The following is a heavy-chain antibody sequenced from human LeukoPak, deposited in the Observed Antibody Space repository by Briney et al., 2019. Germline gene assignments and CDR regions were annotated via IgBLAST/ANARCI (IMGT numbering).Heavy chain of an antibody. CDR2: ISWNSGSI. CDR3: AKGSRGGGYDWHDY. D-gene: IGHD5-12*01. CDR1: GFTFDDYA. Sequence: GGSLRLSCAASGFTFDDYAMHWVRQAPGKGLEWVSGISWNSGSIGYADSVKGRFTIFRDNAKNSLYLQMNSLRAEDTALYYCAKGSRGGGYDWHDYWGQGTLVTVSS. J-gene: IGHJ4*02. V-gene: IGHV3-9*01.